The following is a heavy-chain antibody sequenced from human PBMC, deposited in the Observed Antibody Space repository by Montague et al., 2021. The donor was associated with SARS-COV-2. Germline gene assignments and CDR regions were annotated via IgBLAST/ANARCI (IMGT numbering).Heavy chain of an antibody. V-gene: IGHV4-39*07. Sequence: SETLSLTCTVSGASISSRSYYWGWIRQPPGKGLEWIGFKYYSGSTYYNPTLKSRVTISVDTSKNQFSLKLSSVTAADTAVYYCARVRYYGSGTSLGMDVWGQGTTATVSS. D-gene: IGHD3-10*01. CDR2: KYYSGST. CDR1: GASISSRSYY. J-gene: IGHJ6*02. CDR3: ARVRYYGSGTSLGMDV.